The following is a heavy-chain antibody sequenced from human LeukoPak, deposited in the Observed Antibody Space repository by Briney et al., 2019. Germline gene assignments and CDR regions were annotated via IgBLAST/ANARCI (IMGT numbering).Heavy chain of an antibody. Sequence: GASVKVSCKASGYTFTSYDVNWVRQATGQGLEWMGWVSPNSANTAYAQKFQGRVTMTRNTSISTVYMELSSLRSEDTAVYYCAIKLSSGGYWGQGTLVTVSS. J-gene: IGHJ4*02. V-gene: IGHV1-8*01. CDR2: VSPNSANT. CDR3: AIKLSSGGY. D-gene: IGHD3-22*01. CDR1: GYTFTSYD.